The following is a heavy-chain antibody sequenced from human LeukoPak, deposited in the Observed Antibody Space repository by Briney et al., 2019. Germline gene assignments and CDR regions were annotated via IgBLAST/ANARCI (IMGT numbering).Heavy chain of an antibody. J-gene: IGHJ4*02. CDR3: VKDRDSGYDSLDS. CDR1: GFIFSNFA. CDR2: LSSNGGRT. D-gene: IGHD5-12*01. Sequence: PGRSLRLSCSASGFIFSNFAMHWVRQAPGTGLEYVSALSSNGGRTYYADSVKGRFTISRDNSKNTLYLQMSSLRAEDTAVYYCVKDRDSGYDSLDSWGQGILVTVSS. V-gene: IGHV3-64D*06.